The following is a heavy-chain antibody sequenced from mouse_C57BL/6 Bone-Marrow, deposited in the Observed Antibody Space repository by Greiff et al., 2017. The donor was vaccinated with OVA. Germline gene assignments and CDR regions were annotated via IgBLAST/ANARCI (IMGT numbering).Heavy chain of an antibody. CDR2: IYPGSCNT. CDR1: GYTFTDYY. Sequence: VKLQESGAELVRPGASVQLSCTASGYTFTDYYINWVQHRPGPGLEWLSRIYPGSCNTYYNEKFKGKATLTAEKSSSTAYMQLSSLTSEDSAVYFCARQGDYYGSSYYFDYWGQGTTLTVSS. D-gene: IGHD1-1*01. J-gene: IGHJ2*01. CDR3: ARQGDYYGSSYYFDY. V-gene: IGHV1-76*01.